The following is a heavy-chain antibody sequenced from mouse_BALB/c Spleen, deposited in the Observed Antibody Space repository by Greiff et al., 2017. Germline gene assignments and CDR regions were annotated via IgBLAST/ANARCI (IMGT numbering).Heavy chain of an antibody. V-gene: IGHV1-63*02. J-gene: IGHJ3*01. CDR2: IYPGGGYT. CDR1: GYTFTNYW. CDR3: ARRSTMITTFAY. D-gene: IGHD2-4*01. Sequence: QVQLQQSGAELVRPGTSVKISCKASGYTFTNYWLGWVKQRPGHGLEWIGDIYPGGGYTNYNEKFKGKATLTADTSSSTAYMQLSSLTSEDSAVYFCARRSTMITTFAYWGQGTLVTVSA.